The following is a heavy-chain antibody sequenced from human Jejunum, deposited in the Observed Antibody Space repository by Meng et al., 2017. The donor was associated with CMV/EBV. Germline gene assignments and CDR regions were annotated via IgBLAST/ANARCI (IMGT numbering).Heavy chain of an antibody. J-gene: IGHJ4*02. CDR2: ITAAGAT. V-gene: IGHV3-23*01. D-gene: IGHD1-26*01. Sequence: SLKISWAASGFTFSTYAMNWGRQAAGKGLEWVAGITAAGATYYAGSVQGRFTVSRDNSKNTLYLEMSGLRADDTAIYFCTWEALALWGQGTMVTVSS. CDR1: GFTFSTYA. CDR3: TWEALAL.